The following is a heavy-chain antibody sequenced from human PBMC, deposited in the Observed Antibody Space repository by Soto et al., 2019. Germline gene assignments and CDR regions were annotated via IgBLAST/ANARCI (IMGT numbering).Heavy chain of an antibody. CDR1: GFIFSGYA. CDR3: AKETNAYEINF. Sequence: QVQLVESGGGVVQPGRSLRLSCAASGFIFSGYAMHWVRQAPGKGLEWVAVISYDGNTQYYADSVKGRFTVSRDNSNNMLYVQMNNLRDEDTAMYYCAKETNAYEINFRGQGTLVTVSS. CDR2: ISYDGNTQ. V-gene: IGHV3-30-3*01. D-gene: IGHD3-9*01. J-gene: IGHJ4*02.